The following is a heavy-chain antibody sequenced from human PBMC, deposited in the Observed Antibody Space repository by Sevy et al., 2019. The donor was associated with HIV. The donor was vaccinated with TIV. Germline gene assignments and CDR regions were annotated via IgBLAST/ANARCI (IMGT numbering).Heavy chain of an antibody. J-gene: IGHJ4*02. CDR1: DYTFSTQG. CDR2: SSAYNGNT. V-gene: IGHV1-18*01. CDR3: ARDWAPGYYYDAIGVKRDYYFDY. D-gene: IGHD3-22*01. Sequence: ASVKVSCKASDYTFSTQGFNWVRQAPGQGLEWMGWSSAYNGNTKYAQKFQGRVTMTTDTSTSTAYMELRSLTSDDTAVYYCARDWAPGYYYDAIGVKRDYYFDYWGQRTLVTVSS.